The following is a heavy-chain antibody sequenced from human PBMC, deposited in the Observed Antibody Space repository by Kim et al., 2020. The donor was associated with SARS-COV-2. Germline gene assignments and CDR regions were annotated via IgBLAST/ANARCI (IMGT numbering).Heavy chain of an antibody. V-gene: IGHV4-38-2*02. Sequence: SETLSLTCTVSGYSISSGYYWGWIRQPPGKGLEWIGSIYHSGSTYYNPSLKSRVTISVDTSKNQFSLKLSSVTAADTAVYYCARDPSNGSGSYRLDNWFDPWGQGTLVTVSS. CDR2: IYHSGST. J-gene: IGHJ5*02. CDR3: ARDPSNGSGSYRLDNWFDP. CDR1: GYSISSGYY. D-gene: IGHD3-10*01.